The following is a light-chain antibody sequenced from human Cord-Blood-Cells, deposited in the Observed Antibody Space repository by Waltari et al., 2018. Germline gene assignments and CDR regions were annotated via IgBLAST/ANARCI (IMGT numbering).Light chain of an antibody. CDR2: WAS. CDR3: QQYYSTPYT. J-gene: IGKJ2*01. CDR1: PSVLYSSNNKNY. Sequence: DIVMTQSPDSLAVSLCERATINCKSSPSVLYSSNNKNYLVWYQQKPGQPPKLLIYWASTRESGVPDRFSGSGSGTDFTLTISSLQAEDVAVYYCQQYYSTPYTFGQGTKLEIK. V-gene: IGKV4-1*01.